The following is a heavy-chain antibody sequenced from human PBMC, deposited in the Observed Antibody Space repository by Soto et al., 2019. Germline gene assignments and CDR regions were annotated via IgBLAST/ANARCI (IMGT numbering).Heavy chain of an antibody. CDR2: ISYDGSNK. V-gene: IGHV3-30-3*01. J-gene: IGHJ6*02. Sequence: QVQLVESGGGVVQPGRSLRLSCAASGFTFSSYAMHWVRQAPGKGLEWVAVISYDGSNKYYADSVKGRFTISRDNSKNTLYLQMNSLRAEDTAVYYCARGGGEGYDYYGMDVWGQGTTVTVSS. CDR3: ARGGGEGYDYYGMDV. D-gene: IGHD3-16*01. CDR1: GFTFSSYA.